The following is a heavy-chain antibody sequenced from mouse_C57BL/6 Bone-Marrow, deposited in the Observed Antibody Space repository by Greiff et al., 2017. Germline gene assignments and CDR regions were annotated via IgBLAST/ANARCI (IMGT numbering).Heavy chain of an antibody. CDR3: ARDYGSSYGWYFDV. J-gene: IGHJ1*03. CDR2: IDPSDSYT. D-gene: IGHD1-1*01. CDR1: GYTFTSYW. V-gene: IGHV1-69*01. Sequence: QVQLQQPGAELVMPGASVKLSCKASGYTFTSYWMHWVKQRPGQGLEWIGEIDPSDSYTNYNQKFKGKSTLTVDKSSSTAYMQLSSLTSEDAAVYDCARDYGSSYGWYFDVWGTGTTVTVSS.